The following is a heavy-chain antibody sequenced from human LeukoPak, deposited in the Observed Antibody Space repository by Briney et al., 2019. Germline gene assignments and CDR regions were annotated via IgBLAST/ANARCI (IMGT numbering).Heavy chain of an antibody. J-gene: IGHJ4*02. V-gene: IGHV4-34*01. CDR1: GGSFSGYY. Sequence: PSETLSLTCAVYGGSFSGYYWSWIRQPPGKGLEWIGEINHSGSTNYNPSLKSRVTISVDTSKNQFSLKLSSVTAADTAVYYCATTHTPTSLFGFWGQGTLVTVSS. CDR3: ATTHTPTSLFGF. CDR2: INHSGST. D-gene: IGHD2-15*01.